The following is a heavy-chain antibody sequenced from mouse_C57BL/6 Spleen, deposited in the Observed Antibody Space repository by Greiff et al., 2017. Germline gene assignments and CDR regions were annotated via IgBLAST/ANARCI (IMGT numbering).Heavy chain of an antibody. Sequence: EVMLVESGGGLVQPGGSLKLSCAASGFTFSDYGMAWVRQAPRQGPEWVAFISNLAYSIYYADNVTGRFTISRENAKNTLYLEMSSLRSEDTAMYYCARHGAMDYWGQGTSVTVSS. CDR1: GFTFSDYG. CDR3: ARHGAMDY. V-gene: IGHV5-15*04. J-gene: IGHJ4*01. CDR2: ISNLAYSI.